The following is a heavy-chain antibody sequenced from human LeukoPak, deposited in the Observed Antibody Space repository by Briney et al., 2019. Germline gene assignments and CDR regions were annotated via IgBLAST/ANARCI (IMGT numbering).Heavy chain of an antibody. CDR1: GGSISSYY. CDR2: IYYSGTT. V-gene: IGHV4-59*12. D-gene: IGHD6-6*01. Sequence: SETLSLTCTVSGGSISSYYWNWIRQPPGKGLEWIGYIYYSGTTNYNPSLKSRVSMSVDTSKNQFSLKLSSVTAADTAVYFCARGRSIGARRGAFDIWGQGTMVSVSS. CDR3: ARGRSIGARRGAFDI. J-gene: IGHJ3*02.